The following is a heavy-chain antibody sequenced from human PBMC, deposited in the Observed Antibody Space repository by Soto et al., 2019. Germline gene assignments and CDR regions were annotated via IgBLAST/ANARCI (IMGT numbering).Heavy chain of an antibody. V-gene: IGHV3-7*01. CDR3: ARAILGDYVWGSFDN. Sequence: EVQLVESGGGLVQPGGSLRLSCAASGFTFNSYWMTWVRQAPGKGLEWVANIKQDGSEKYYVDSVKGRFTISRDNAKNSLYLQMTSLRAEDTAVYYCARAILGDYVWGSFDNWGQGTLVTVSS. CDR1: GFTFNSYW. CDR2: IKQDGSEK. J-gene: IGHJ4*02. D-gene: IGHD3-16*01.